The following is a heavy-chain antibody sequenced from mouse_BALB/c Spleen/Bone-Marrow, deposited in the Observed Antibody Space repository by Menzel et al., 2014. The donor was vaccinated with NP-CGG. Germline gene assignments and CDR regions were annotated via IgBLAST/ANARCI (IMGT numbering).Heavy chain of an antibody. Sequence: EVKLMESGPELVKPGASVKMSCKASGYTFTSYIMHWVKQKSGQGLEWIGYINPYNDGTKYNEKFKGKATLTSDKSSSAAYMELSSLTSEDSAVYYCARRWLPYAMDYWGQGTSVTVSS. V-gene: IGHV1-14*01. CDR3: ARRWLPYAMDY. D-gene: IGHD2-3*01. CDR2: INPYNDGT. J-gene: IGHJ4*01. CDR1: GYTFTSYI.